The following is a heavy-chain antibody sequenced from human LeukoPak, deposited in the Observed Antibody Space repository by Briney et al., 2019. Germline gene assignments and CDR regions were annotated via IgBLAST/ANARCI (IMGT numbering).Heavy chain of an antibody. V-gene: IGHV5-51*01. Sequence: GESLKISCKGSGYSFTSYWIGWVRPMPGIGLEWMGIIYPGDSDSRYSPSFQGQVTISADKSISTAYLQWSSLKASDTAMYYCARQVAYTSGRTFDLWGQGTLVTVSS. J-gene: IGHJ4*02. D-gene: IGHD6-19*01. CDR3: ARQVAYTSGRTFDL. CDR2: IYPGDSDS. CDR1: GYSFTSYW.